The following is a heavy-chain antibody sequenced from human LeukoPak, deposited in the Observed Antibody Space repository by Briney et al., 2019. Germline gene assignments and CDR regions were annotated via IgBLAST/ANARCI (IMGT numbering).Heavy chain of an antibody. V-gene: IGHV4-61*02. CDR3: ARGLGFHWFDP. J-gene: IGHJ5*02. CDR2: IYTSGST. CDR1: GGSISSGSYY. D-gene: IGHD7-27*01. Sequence: SETLSLTCTVSGGSISSGSYYWSWIRQPAGKGLEWIGRIYTSGSTNYNPSLKSRVTISVDTSKNQFSLKLSSVTAADTAVYYCARGLGFHWFDPWGQGTLVTVSS.